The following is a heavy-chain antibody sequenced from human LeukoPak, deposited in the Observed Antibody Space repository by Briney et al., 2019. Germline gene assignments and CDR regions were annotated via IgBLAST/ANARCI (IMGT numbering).Heavy chain of an antibody. Sequence: PGGSLRLSCAASGFTFSSYSMNWVRQAPGKGPEWVSSISSSSSYIYYADSVKGRFTISRDNAKNSLYLQMNSLRAEDTAVYYCARDYDFWSGYSYNWFDPWGQGTLVTISS. CDR1: GFTFSSYS. CDR2: ISSSSSYI. D-gene: IGHD3-3*01. J-gene: IGHJ5*02. V-gene: IGHV3-21*01. CDR3: ARDYDFWSGYSYNWFDP.